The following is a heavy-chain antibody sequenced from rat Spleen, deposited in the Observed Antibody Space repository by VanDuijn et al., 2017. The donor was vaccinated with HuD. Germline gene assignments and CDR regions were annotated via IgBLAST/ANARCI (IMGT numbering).Heavy chain of an antibody. Sequence: EVQLVESGGGLVQPGRSLKLSCAASGFTFSDYYMAWVRQAPKKGLEWVAYVSMGGSSTYYRDSVKGRFTISRDNAKSTLYLQMDSLRSEDTATYYCALRYYGYTYDWFAYWGQGTLVTVSS. J-gene: IGHJ3*01. CDR3: ALRYYGYTYDWFAY. D-gene: IGHD1-9*01. CDR1: GFTFSDYY. V-gene: IGHV5-27*01. CDR2: VSMGGSST.